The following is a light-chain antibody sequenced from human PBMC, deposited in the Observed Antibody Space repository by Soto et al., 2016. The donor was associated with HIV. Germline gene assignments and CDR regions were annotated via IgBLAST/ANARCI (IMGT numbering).Light chain of an antibody. J-gene: IGLJ1*01. Sequence: SYELTQPPSVSVAPGKTARITCGENNIGSKTVHWYQQKPGQAPVLVVYDDNDRPSGIPERFSGSNSGNTATLTISRVEAGDEADYYCQVWDSGFDHYVFGTGTKVTVL. V-gene: IGLV3-21*03. CDR3: QVWDSGFDHYV. CDR1: NIGSKT. CDR2: DDN.